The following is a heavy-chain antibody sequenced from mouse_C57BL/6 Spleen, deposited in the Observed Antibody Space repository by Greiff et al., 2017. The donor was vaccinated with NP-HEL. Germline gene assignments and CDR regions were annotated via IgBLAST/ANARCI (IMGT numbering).Heavy chain of an antibody. V-gene: IGHV1-50*01. J-gene: IGHJ4*01. CDR3: ARNWEEDAMDY. Sequence: QVQLKQPGAELVKPGASVKLSCKASGYTFTSYWMQWVKQRPGQGLEWIGEIDPSDSYTNYNQKFKGKATLTVDTSSSTAYMQLSSLTSEDSAVYYCARNWEEDAMDYWGQGTSVTVSS. CDR2: IDPSDSYT. D-gene: IGHD4-1*01. CDR1: GYTFTSYW.